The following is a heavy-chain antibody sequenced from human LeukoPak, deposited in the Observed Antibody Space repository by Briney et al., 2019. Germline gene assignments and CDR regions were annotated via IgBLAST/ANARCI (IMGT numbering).Heavy chain of an antibody. J-gene: IGHJ5*02. CDR2: IYTSAST. CDR1: GGPMSSGSYY. CDR3: ARVFDL. Sequence: PSQTLSLTCTVSGGPMSSGSYYWNWIRQPAGKGLEWIGRIYTSASTNYSPSLKSRVTISVDTSKNHFSLKLSSVTAADTAVYYCARVFDLWGQGTLVTVSS. V-gene: IGHV4-61*02.